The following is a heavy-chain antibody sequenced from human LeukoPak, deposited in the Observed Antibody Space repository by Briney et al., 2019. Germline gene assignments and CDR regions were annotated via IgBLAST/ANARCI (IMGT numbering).Heavy chain of an antibody. J-gene: IGHJ4*02. CDR3: ARGIYRRYQLLLDY. CDR1: GGSFSGYY. CDR2: INHSGST. V-gene: IGHV4-34*01. D-gene: IGHD2-2*01. Sequence: PSETLSLTCAVYGGSFSGYYWSWIRQPPGKGLEWIGEINHSGSTNYNPSLKSRVTISVDTSKNQFSLKPSSVTAADTAVYYCARGIYRRYQLLLDYWGQGTLVTVSS.